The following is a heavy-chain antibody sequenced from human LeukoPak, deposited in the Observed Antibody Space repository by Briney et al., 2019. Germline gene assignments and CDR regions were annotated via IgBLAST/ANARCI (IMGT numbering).Heavy chain of an antibody. Sequence: GGSLRLSCAASGFTFDDYAMHWVRQAPGKGLEWVSLISGDGGSTYYADSVKGRFTISRDNSKNSLYLQMSSLRTEGTALYYCAKGLATGADYWGQGTLVTVSS. D-gene: IGHD1-26*01. CDR1: GFTFDDYA. V-gene: IGHV3-43*02. CDR3: AKGLATGADY. CDR2: ISGDGGST. J-gene: IGHJ4*02.